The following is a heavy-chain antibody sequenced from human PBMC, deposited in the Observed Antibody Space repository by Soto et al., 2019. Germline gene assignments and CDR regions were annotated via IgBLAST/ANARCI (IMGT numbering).Heavy chain of an antibody. Sequence: GGSLRLSCAASEFTFSSYGMHWVRQAPGKGLEWVAVIWYDGSNKYYADSVKGRFTISRDNSKNTLYLQMNSLRAEDTAVYYCARDSCSGGSCYWHYFDYWGQGT. CDR1: EFTFSSYG. CDR2: IWYDGSNK. D-gene: IGHD2-15*01. CDR3: ARDSCSGGSCYWHYFDY. V-gene: IGHV3-33*01. J-gene: IGHJ4*02.